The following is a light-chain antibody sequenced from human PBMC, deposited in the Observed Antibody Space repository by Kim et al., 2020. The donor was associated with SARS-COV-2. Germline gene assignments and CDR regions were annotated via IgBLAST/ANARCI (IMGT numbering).Light chain of an antibody. J-gene: IGKJ4*01. CDR1: QSVSSY. Sequence: EIVLTQSPATLSLSPGERATLSCRASQSVSSYLAWYQQKPGQAPRLLIYDASNRATGIRARFSGSGSGTNFTITISSLESEDFAVYYCQQRSTFGGGTKVDIK. CDR2: DAS. V-gene: IGKV3-11*01. CDR3: QQRST.